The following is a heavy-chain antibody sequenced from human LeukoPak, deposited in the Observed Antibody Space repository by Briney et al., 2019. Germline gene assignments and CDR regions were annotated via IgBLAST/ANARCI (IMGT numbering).Heavy chain of an antibody. CDR3: AREAAAGTRWFDP. D-gene: IGHD6-13*01. Sequence: ASVKVSCTASGGTFSSYAISWVRQAPGQGLEWMGGIIPIFGTANYAQKFQGRVTITADESTSTAYTELSSLRSEDTAVYYCAREAAAGTRWFDPWGQGTLVTVSS. CDR2: IIPIFGTA. J-gene: IGHJ5*02. V-gene: IGHV1-69*13. CDR1: GGTFSSYA.